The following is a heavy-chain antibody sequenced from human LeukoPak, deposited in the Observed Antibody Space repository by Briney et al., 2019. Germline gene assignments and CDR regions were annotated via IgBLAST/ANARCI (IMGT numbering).Heavy chain of an antibody. CDR3: ARDLSSGWYYFDY. D-gene: IGHD6-19*01. Sequence: ASVKVSCKASGYTFTGYYMHWVRQAPGQGLKWMGWINPNSGGTNSAQKFQGRVTMTRDTSISTAYMELSRLRSDDTAVYYCARDLSSGWYYFDYWGQGTLVTVSS. CDR2: INPNSGGT. CDR1: GYTFTGYY. J-gene: IGHJ4*02. V-gene: IGHV1-2*02.